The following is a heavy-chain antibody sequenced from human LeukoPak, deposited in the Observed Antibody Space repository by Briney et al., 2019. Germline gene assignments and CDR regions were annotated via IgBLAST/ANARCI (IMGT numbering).Heavy chain of an antibody. V-gene: IGHV3-21*01. CDR3: ARDRDHYYDNGGVDV. CDR2: ISSSSSYI. D-gene: IGHD3-22*01. CDR1: GFTFSSYS. Sequence: GGSLRLSCAASGFTFSSYSMNWVRQAPGKGLEWVSSISSSSSYIYYADSVKGRFTISRDNAKNSLYLQMNSLRAEDTAVYYCARDRDHYYDNGGVDVWGQGTTVTVSS. J-gene: IGHJ6*02.